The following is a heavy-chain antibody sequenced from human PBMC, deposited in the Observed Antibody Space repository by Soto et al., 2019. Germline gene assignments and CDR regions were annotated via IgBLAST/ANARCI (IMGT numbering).Heavy chain of an antibody. CDR2: INHSGST. Sequence: SETLSLTCAVYGGSFSGYYWSWIRQPPGKGLEWIGEINHSGSTNYNPSLKSRVTISVDTSKNQFSLKLSSVTAADTAVYYCARVTPTYGYLYYYYYSSMDVWCKGTTVTVSS. D-gene: IGHD5-18*01. CDR1: GGSFSGYY. V-gene: IGHV4-34*01. J-gene: IGHJ6*03. CDR3: ARVTPTYGYLYYYYYSSMDV.